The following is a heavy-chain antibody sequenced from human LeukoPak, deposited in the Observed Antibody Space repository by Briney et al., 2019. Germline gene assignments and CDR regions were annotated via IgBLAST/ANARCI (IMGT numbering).Heavy chain of an antibody. CDR1: GFPFSSHW. CDR2: INQDGSEK. D-gene: IGHD6-19*01. Sequence: SGGSLRLSCAASGFPFSSHWLSWFHQSPGKGLEWVAHINQDGSEKYYVDSVKGRFTISRDNARNSQYLQMNSLRAEDTAVYYCASGGGWVFNNWGQGTLVTVSS. J-gene: IGHJ4*02. V-gene: IGHV3-7*01. CDR3: ASGGGWVFNN.